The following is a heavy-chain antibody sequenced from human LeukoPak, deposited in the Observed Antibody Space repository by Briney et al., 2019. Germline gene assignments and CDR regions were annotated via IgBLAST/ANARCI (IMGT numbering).Heavy chain of an antibody. Sequence: GGSLRLSCAASGFTFSSYSMNWVRQAPGKGLEWVSSISSSSSYIYYADSVKGRFTISRDNAKNSLYLQMNSLRAEDTAVYYCARAVPYSSSTSCYRKMFDYWGQGTLVTVSS. V-gene: IGHV3-21*01. D-gene: IGHD2-2*02. CDR3: ARAVPYSSSTSCYRKMFDY. CDR1: GFTFSSYS. CDR2: ISSSSSYI. J-gene: IGHJ4*02.